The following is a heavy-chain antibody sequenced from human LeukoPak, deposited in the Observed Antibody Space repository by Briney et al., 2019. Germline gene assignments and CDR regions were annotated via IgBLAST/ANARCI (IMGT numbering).Heavy chain of an antibody. V-gene: IGHV4-59*12. J-gene: IGHJ5*02. Sequence: SETLSLTCTVSGGSISSYYWSWIRQPPGKGLEWIGYIYYSGSTNYNPSLKSRVTISVDKSKNQFSLKLNSVTAADTAVYYCATRGYNYDRGFDPWGQGTLVTVSS. CDR2: IYYSGST. CDR1: GGSISSYY. D-gene: IGHD5-18*01. CDR3: ATRGYNYDRGFDP.